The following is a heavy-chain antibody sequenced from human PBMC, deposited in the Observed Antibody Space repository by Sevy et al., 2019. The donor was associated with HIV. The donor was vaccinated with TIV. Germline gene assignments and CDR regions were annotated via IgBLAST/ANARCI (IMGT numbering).Heavy chain of an antibody. V-gene: IGHV4-59*01. D-gene: IGHD1-26*01. CDR1: GGSISSYY. J-gene: IGHJ3*02. CDR2: IYHSGST. CDR3: ARLGKWGGLAFDI. Sequence: SETLSLTCIVSGGSISSYYWSWIRQPPGKGLEWIGYIYHSGSTNYNPSLKSRVTISVDTSKNQFSLKLSSVTAADTAVYYCARLGKWGGLAFDIWGQGTMVTVSS.